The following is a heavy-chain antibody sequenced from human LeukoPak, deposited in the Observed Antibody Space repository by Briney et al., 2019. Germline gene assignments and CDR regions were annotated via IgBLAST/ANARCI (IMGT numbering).Heavy chain of an antibody. V-gene: IGHV4-61*08. Sequence: PSQTLSLTCTVSGGSISSGGYYWSWIRQPPGKGLEWIGYIYYSGSTNYNPSLKSRVTISVDTSKNQFSLKLSSVTAADTAVYYCARSSTTTKYYYYGMDVWGQGTTVTVSS. CDR3: ARSSTTTKYYYYGMDV. D-gene: IGHD2/OR15-2a*01. CDR2: IYYSGST. CDR1: GGSISSGGYY. J-gene: IGHJ6*02.